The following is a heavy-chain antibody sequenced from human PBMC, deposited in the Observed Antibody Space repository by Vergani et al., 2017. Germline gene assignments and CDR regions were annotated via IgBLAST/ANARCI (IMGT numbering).Heavy chain of an antibody. CDR3: ARVNTETNGHLYYYYYMDV. CDR1: FFSFTISH. CDR2: IYHTLRP. J-gene: IGHJ6*03. Sequence: QLHHFFLLLFNPSYTLSLTCFFNFFSFTISHFTFILQSPFYLLYLFVDIYHTLRPDYNPSLNILLTISVDKSRNQFSLTLNSVTATDTAIYFCARVNTETNGHLYYYYYMDVWGQGTAVTVS. V-gene: IGHV4-34*01. D-gene: IGHD4-11*01.